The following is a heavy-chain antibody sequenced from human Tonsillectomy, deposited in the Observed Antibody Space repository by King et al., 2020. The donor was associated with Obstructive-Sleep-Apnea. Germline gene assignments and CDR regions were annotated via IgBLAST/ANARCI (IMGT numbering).Heavy chain of an antibody. CDR2: ISSSSSYI. V-gene: IGHV3-21*01. D-gene: IGHD6-19*01. J-gene: IGHJ4*01. CDR1: GFTFSSYS. CDR3: ARDSYSSGPKDYFDY. Sequence: VQLVESGGGLVKPGGSLRLSCAASGFTFSSYSMNWVRQAPGKGLEWVSSISSSSSYIYYADSVKGRFTISRDNAKNSLYLQMNSLRAEDTAVYYCARDSYSSGPKDYFDYWGHGTLVTVSS.